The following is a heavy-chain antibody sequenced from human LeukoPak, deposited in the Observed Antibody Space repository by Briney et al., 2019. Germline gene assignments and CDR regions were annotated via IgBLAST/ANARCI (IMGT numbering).Heavy chain of an antibody. CDR1: GFNFRSQG. CDR2: ISSNGNNE. J-gene: IGHJ4*02. D-gene: IGHD6-13*01. CDR3: TRIKYSTSWSGDY. Sequence: GGSLRLSCAASGFNFRSQGMHWVRQAPGKGLQWVALISSNGNNERYADSVKGRFSISRDNSKNTMYLRMNSLRAEDTAIYYCTRIKYSTSWSGDYWGQGALVTVSS. V-gene: IGHV3-30*19.